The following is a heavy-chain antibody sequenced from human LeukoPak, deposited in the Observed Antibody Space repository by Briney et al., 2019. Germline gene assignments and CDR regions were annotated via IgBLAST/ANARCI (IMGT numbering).Heavy chain of an antibody. CDR1: GFTFSSYT. CDR2: ITTGGPNT. V-gene: IGHV3-23*01. Sequence: PGGSLRLSCTASGFTFSSYTMSWVRHAPGKGLKWDSTITTGGPNTYYADSVKGRFTVSRDDSKNTLYLQMNSLRAEDTAVYYCAKDGGLWVSAHWGDSWGRGTLVTVSS. CDR3: AKDGGLWVSAHWGDS. D-gene: IGHD7-27*01. J-gene: IGHJ4*02.